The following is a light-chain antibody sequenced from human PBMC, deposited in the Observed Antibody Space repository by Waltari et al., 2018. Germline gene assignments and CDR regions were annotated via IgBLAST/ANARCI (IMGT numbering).Light chain of an antibody. Sequence: QSALTQPRSVSGSPGQSVTISCTGNRIDVGPYHYVSSYQQHPGKAPKLMIYEVSNRPSGISDRFSGSKSGNTAALTISGLQAEDEADYYCCSYAGSYTFAVFGTGTKVTV. J-gene: IGLJ1*01. V-gene: IGLV2-11*01. CDR1: RIDVGPYHY. CDR2: EVS. CDR3: CSYAGSYTFAV.